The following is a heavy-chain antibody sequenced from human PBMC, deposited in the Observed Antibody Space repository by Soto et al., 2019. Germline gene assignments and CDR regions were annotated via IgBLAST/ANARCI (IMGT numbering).Heavy chain of an antibody. J-gene: IGHJ4*02. Sequence: QVRLQESGPRLVKPSETLSLTCTVSGGSVNIGSYYWSWILQPPGKGLEWIGYIYYSGGTDYNPSLKRRVTISIDTSKNQFSLTLTSVTDADTAVYYCARDLGGYCSSTSCLPFDYWGQGTLVTVSS. D-gene: IGHD2-2*01. CDR3: ARDLGGYCSSTSCLPFDY. CDR2: IYYSGGT. CDR1: GGSVNIGSYY. V-gene: IGHV4-61*01.